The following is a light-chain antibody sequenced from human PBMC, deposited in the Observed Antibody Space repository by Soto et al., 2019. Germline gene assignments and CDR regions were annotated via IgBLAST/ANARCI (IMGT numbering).Light chain of an antibody. J-gene: IGKJ1*01. Sequence: EIVLTQSPGTVSLSPGDRATLSCRASQSISANYLAWYQQKPGQAPRLLIYGVSIRATGIPDRFAGSGSGPDFTLTISRLEPEDFAVCYCHQYGVLPKTFGQGTKVDIK. CDR3: HQYGVLPKT. CDR1: QSISANY. V-gene: IGKV3-20*01. CDR2: GVS.